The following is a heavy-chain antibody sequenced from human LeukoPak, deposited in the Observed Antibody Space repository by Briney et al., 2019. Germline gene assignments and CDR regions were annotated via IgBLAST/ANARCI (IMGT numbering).Heavy chain of an antibody. CDR1: GGSISSSSYY. Sequence: QLQLQESGPGLVKPSETLSLTCTVSGGSISSSSYYWGWIRQPPGKGLEWIGSIYYSGSTYYNPSLKSRVTISVDTSKNQFSLKLSSVTAADTAVYYCEDFELRYCSGGSCMEDVWGKGTTVTVSS. J-gene: IGHJ6*04. D-gene: IGHD2-15*01. V-gene: IGHV4-39*01. CDR3: EDFELRYCSGGSCMEDV. CDR2: IYYSGST.